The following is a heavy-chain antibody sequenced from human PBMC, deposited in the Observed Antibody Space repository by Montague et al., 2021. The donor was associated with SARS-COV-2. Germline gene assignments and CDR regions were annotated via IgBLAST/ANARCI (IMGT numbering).Heavy chain of an antibody. Sequence: SLKLSCAASGFTFSSYSMNWVRQAPGKGLEWASSISSSSSYIYYADSAKGRFTISRDNAKNSLYLQMNSLRAEDTAVYYCARDMYYDILTGYYTYWGQGTLVTVSS. V-gene: IGHV3-21*01. CDR2: ISSSSSYI. D-gene: IGHD3-9*01. CDR3: ARDMYYDILTGYYTY. J-gene: IGHJ4*02. CDR1: GFTFSSYS.